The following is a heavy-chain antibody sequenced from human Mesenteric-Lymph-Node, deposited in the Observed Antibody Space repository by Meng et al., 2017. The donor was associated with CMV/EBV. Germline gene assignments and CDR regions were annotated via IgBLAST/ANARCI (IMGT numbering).Heavy chain of an antibody. CDR3: ARAHYDVLTAYLY. J-gene: IGHJ4*02. Sequence: ASVTVSCQASGYTFPGYYVHWVRQAPGQGLECIGWINPNSGGTKYVQKFQGRVTMTRDTSISTAYMELSSLRSDDTAVYYCARAHYDVLTAYLYWGQGTLVTVSS. V-gene: IGHV1-2*02. CDR2: INPNSGGT. D-gene: IGHD3-9*01. CDR1: GYTFPGYY.